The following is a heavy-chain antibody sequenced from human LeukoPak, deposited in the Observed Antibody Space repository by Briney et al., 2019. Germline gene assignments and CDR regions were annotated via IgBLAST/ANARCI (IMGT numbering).Heavy chain of an antibody. J-gene: IGHJ4*02. D-gene: IGHD6-13*01. V-gene: IGHV3-48*01. CDR2: ISSSSSTI. Sequence: GGSLRLSCAASGLTISSYSMNWVRQAPGKGLQWVSYISSSSSTIYYADSVKGRFTISRDNAKNSLYLQMNSLRAEDTAVYYCARELTPGTGDYWGQGTLVTVSS. CDR1: GLTISSYS. CDR3: ARELTPGTGDY.